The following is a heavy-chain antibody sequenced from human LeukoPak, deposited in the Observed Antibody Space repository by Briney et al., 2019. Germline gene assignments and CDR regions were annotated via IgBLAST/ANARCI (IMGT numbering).Heavy chain of an antibody. Sequence: ASVKVSCKASGYTFTSYDINWVRQATGQGLEWMGWMNPNSGNTGYAQKFQGRVTITRNTSISTAYMELSSLRSEDTAVDYCARDSVAARLHYWGQGTLVTVSS. CDR3: ARDSVAARLHY. V-gene: IGHV1-8*03. J-gene: IGHJ4*02. D-gene: IGHD6-6*01. CDR2: MNPNSGNT. CDR1: GYTFTSYD.